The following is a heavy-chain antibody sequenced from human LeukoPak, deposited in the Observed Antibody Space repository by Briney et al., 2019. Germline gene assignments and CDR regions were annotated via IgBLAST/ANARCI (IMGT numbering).Heavy chain of an antibody. Sequence: ASVKVSFKASGHTFTSYGISWVRQAPGQGLEWMGWISAYNGNTNYAQKLQGRVTMTTDTSTSTAYMELRSLRSDDTAVYYCARDLGYSYGYWYFDYWGQGTLVTVSS. V-gene: IGHV1-18*04. CDR3: ARDLGYSYGYWYFDY. D-gene: IGHD5-18*01. CDR1: GHTFTSYG. J-gene: IGHJ4*02. CDR2: ISAYNGNT.